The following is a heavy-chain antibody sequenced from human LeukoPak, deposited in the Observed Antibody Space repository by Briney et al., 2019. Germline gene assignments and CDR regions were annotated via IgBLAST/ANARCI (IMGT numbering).Heavy chain of an antibody. J-gene: IGHJ4*02. CDR2: ISGSGGST. V-gene: IGHV3-23*01. CDR1: GFTFSSYA. D-gene: IGHD2-15*01. Sequence: PGGSLRLSCAASGFTFSSYAMSWVRRAPGKGLEWVSAISGSGGSTYYADSVKGRFTISRDNSKNTLYLQMNSLRAEDTAVYYCAKDTLVSYCSGGSCYSKPAAYYFDYWGQGTLVTVSS. CDR3: AKDTLVSYCSGGSCYSKPAAYYFDY.